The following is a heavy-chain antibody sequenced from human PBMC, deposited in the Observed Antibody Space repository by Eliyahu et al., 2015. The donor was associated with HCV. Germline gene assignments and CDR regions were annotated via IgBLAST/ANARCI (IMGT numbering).Heavy chain of an antibody. CDR1: GXSITTYY. Sequence: QVQLQESGPGLVKPSETLSLTCTVSGXSITTYYWSWIRQPPGKGLEWIGYYHYSGSTNYNPSLKSRVTISVDTSKNQFSLNLTSVTAADTAMYYCASGGGGIAVTGTGGWFDPWGQGTLVTVSS. D-gene: IGHD6-19*01. CDR3: ASGGGGIAVTGTGGWFDP. J-gene: IGHJ5*02. V-gene: IGHV4-59*01. CDR2: YHYSGST.